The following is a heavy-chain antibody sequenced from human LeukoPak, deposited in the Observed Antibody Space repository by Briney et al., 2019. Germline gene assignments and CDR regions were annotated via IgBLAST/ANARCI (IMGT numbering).Heavy chain of an antibody. CDR2: IYYSGST. CDR1: GGSISSGGYY. Sequence: SQTLSLTCTVAGGSISSGGYYWSWIRQHPGKGLEWIGYIYYSGSTYYNPSLKSRVTISVDTSKNQFSLKLSSVTAADTAVYYCARVRRAAPRYFFPAAIGLLGWFDPWGQGTLVTVSS. D-gene: IGHD2-2*02. CDR3: ARVRRAAPRYFFPAAIGLLGWFDP. V-gene: IGHV4-31*03. J-gene: IGHJ5*02.